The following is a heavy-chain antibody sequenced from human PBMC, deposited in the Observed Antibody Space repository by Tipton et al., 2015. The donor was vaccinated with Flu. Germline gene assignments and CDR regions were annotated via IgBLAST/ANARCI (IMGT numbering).Heavy chain of an antibody. CDR3: VRDGGVH. V-gene: IGHV4-59*01. CDR1: GDSIGGFW. J-gene: IGHJ4*02. CDR2: INPSGSS. Sequence: LRLSCTVSGDSIGGFWWTWIRQPPGKGLEYIGYINPSGSSNYNPPLKGRVTMSLDTSRNQLSLRLTSVTAADTALYYCVRDGGVHWGQGTQVTVSS. D-gene: IGHD3-16*01.